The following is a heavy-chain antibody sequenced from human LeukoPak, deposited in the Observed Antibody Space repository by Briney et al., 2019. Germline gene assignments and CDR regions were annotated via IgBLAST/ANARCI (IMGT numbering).Heavy chain of an antibody. J-gene: IGHJ3*02. CDR2: INPSGGST. CDR1: GYTFTSYY. D-gene: IGHD3-22*01. V-gene: IGHV1-46*01. CDR3: ARDHQPYYYDSSGYSPDHYAFDI. Sequence: ASVKVSCKASGYTFTSYYMHWVRQAPGQGLEWMGIINPSGGSTSYALKFQGRVTMTRDTSTSTVYMELSSLRSEDTAVYYCARDHQPYYYDSSGYSPDHYAFDIWGQGTMVTVSS.